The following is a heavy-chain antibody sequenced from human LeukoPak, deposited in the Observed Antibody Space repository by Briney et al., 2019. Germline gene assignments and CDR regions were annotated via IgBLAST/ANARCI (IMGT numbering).Heavy chain of an antibody. J-gene: IGHJ4*02. CDR2: ISSSGSTI. CDR1: GFTFSSYE. D-gene: IGHD6-6*01. CDR3: AKVQVQQLVRGPFDY. Sequence: QSGGSLRLSCAASGFTFSSYEMNWVRQAPGKGLEWVSYISSSGSTIYYADSVKGRFTISRDNSKNTLYLQMNSLRAEDTSVYYCAKVQVQQLVRGPFDYWGQGALVTVSS. V-gene: IGHV3-48*03.